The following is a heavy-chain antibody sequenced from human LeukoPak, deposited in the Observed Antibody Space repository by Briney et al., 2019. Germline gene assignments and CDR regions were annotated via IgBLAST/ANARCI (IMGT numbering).Heavy chain of an antibody. CDR3: ARDMDYRPIGSYYYGY. J-gene: IGHJ4*02. Sequence: PGGSLRPSCAASGFTFSSYAMHWVRQAPGKGLEWVAVISYDGSNKYYADSVKGRFTISRDNSKNTLYLQMNSLRAEDTAVYYCARDMDYRPIGSYYYGYWGQGTLVTVSS. D-gene: IGHD1-26*01. V-gene: IGHV3-30*04. CDR1: GFTFSSYA. CDR2: ISYDGSNK.